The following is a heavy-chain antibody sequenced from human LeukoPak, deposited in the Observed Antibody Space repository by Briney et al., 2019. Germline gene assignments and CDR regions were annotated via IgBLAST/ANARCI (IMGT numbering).Heavy chain of an antibody. J-gene: IGHJ5*02. CDR2: IYPGDSDT. V-gene: IGHV5-51*01. CDR1: GYSFTSYW. CDR3: ARRTYYYDSSGLGYNWFDP. D-gene: IGHD3-22*01. Sequence: GESLKISCKGSGYSFTSYWIGWVRQTPGKGMEWMGIIYPGDSDTRYSPSFQGQGTISADKSISTAHLQWSSLKASDTAMYYCARRTYYYDSSGLGYNWFDPWGQGTLVTVSS.